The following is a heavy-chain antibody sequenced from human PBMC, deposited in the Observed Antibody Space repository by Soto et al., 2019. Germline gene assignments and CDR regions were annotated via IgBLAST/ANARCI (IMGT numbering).Heavy chain of an antibody. CDR1: GYTFTSYG. J-gene: IGHJ4*02. Sequence: ASVKVSCKASGYTFTSYGIRWVRQAPGQGLEWMGWISAYDGNADYAQKLQGRVTMTTDTSTSTAYMELRSLRSDDTAVYYCARSSGWREIDYWGQGTMVTVYS. V-gene: IGHV1-18*01. CDR2: ISAYDGNA. D-gene: IGHD6-19*01. CDR3: ARSSGWREIDY.